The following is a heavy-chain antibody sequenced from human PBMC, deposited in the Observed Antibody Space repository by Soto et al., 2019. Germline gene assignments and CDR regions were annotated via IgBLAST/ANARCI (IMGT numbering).Heavy chain of an antibody. V-gene: IGHV4-39*01. D-gene: IGHD1-26*01. J-gene: IGHJ3*02. CDR3: ARHPLRRVGASISAFDI. CDR1: DDSITSSTFY. Sequence: HLQLQESGPGLVKPSETLSLTCTVSDDSITSSTFYWGWIRQSPGKGLEWIGSIYFSGNTYYNPSLKGRVTTSGDTSKNHFSLNLNSVTAADTAVYYCARHPLRRVGASISAFDIWGQGTVVTVSS. CDR2: IYFSGNT.